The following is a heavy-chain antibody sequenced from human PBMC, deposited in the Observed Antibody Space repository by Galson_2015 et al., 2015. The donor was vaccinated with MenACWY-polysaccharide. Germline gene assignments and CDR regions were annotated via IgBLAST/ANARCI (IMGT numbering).Heavy chain of an antibody. CDR3: ARGGGRFPENYYFDY. D-gene: IGHD3-16*01. CDR1: GFTFSSYW. J-gene: IGHJ4*02. V-gene: IGHV3-74*01. Sequence: SLRLSCAASGFTFSSYWMQWVRQVPGKGLEWVSHIRSDGSRTSDADSVKGRFTISRDNAKNTLYLQMNSLRAEDTAVYYCARGGGRFPENYYFDYWGQGTLVTVSS. CDR2: IRSDGSRT.